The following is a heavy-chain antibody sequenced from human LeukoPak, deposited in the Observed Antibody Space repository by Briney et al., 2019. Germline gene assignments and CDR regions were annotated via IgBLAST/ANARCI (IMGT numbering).Heavy chain of an antibody. J-gene: IGHJ6*03. D-gene: IGHD6-6*01. CDR1: GFTFSSYG. CDR2: IWYDGSNK. CDR3: GASSSGYYMDV. Sequence: PGGSLRLTCAASGFTFSSYGMHWVRQAPGKGLEWVAVIWYDGSNKYYADSVKGRFTISRDNSKNTLYLQMNSLRAEDTAVHYCGASSSGYYMDVWGKGTTATVSS. V-gene: IGHV3-33*01.